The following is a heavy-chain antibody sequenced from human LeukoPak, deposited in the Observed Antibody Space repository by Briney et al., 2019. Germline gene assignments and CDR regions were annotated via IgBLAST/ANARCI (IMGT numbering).Heavy chain of an antibody. Sequence: GGSLRLSCAASGFTFSSYGMHWVRQAPGKGLEWVAFIRYDGSNKHYADSVKGRFTISRDNSKNTLYLQMNSLRAEDTAVYYCAPRGYSSSLNYYYYYMDVWGKGTTVTVSS. CDR2: IRYDGSNK. J-gene: IGHJ6*03. D-gene: IGHD6-13*01. CDR3: APRGYSSSLNYYYYYMDV. V-gene: IGHV3-30*02. CDR1: GFTFSSYG.